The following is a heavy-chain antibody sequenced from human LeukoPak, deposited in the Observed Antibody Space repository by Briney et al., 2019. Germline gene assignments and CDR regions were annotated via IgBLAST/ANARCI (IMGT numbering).Heavy chain of an antibody. CDR1: GGSISSSSYY. J-gene: IGHJ4*02. CDR3: ARRGWGGRGTDY. Sequence: SETLSLTCTVSGGSISSSSYYWGWIRQPPGKGLEWIGSIYYSGSTYYNPSLKSRVTISVDTSKNQFSLKLSSVTAADTAVYYCARRGWGGRGTDYWGQGTLVTVSS. CDR2: IYYSGST. D-gene: IGHD3-10*01. V-gene: IGHV4-39*01.